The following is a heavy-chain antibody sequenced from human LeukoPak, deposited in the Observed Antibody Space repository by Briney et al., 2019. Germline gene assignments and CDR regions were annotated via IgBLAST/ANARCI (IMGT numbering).Heavy chain of an antibody. CDR2: INPNSGGT. Sequence: ASVKVSCKASGYTFTGYYMHWVRQAPGQGLEWMGWINPNSGGTNYAQKSQGRVTMTRDTSISTAYMELSRLRSDDTAVYYCARVAYTAPQWLELFDYWGQGTLVTVSS. V-gene: IGHV1-2*02. D-gene: IGHD6-19*01. J-gene: IGHJ4*02. CDR1: GYTFTGYY. CDR3: ARVAYTAPQWLELFDY.